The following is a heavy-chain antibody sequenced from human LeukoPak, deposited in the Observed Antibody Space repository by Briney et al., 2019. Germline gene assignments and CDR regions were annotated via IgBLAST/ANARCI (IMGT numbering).Heavy chain of an antibody. Sequence: PGGSLRLSCAASGFTFSSYSMNWVRQAPGKGLEWVSSISSSSSYIYYADSVKGRFTISRDNAKNSLYLQMNSLRAEDTAVYYCARVGPRLDFWSGYHFDYWGQGTLVTVSS. CDR2: ISSSSSYI. V-gene: IGHV3-21*01. CDR1: GFTFSSYS. CDR3: ARVGPRLDFWSGYHFDY. D-gene: IGHD3-3*01. J-gene: IGHJ4*02.